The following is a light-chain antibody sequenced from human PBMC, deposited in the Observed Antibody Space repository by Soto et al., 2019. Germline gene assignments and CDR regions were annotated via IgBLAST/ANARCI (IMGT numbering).Light chain of an antibody. CDR3: QTWGTGIVI. J-gene: IGLJ2*01. V-gene: IGLV4-69*01. Sequence: QLVLTQSPSASASLGASVKLTCTLSSGHSNYAIAWHQQQPEKGPRYLMKLNSDGSHSKGDGIPNRFSGSSSGAERYLTIASLQSDDEADYYCQTWGTGIVIFGGGPKLTFL. CDR2: LNSDGSH. CDR1: SGHSNYA.